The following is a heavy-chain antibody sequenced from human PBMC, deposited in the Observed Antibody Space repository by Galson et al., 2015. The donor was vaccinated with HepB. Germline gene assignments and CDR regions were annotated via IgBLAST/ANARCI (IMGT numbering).Heavy chain of an antibody. Sequence: SVKVSCKASGYTFTSYYMHWVRQAPGQGLEWMGIINPSGGSTSYAQKFQGRVTMTRDTSTSTVYMELSSLRSEDTAVYYCARGWIGDGGNPADFDYWGQGTLVTVSS. V-gene: IGHV1-46*03. CDR2: INPSGGST. CDR3: ARGWIGDGGNPADFDY. CDR1: GYTFTSYY. J-gene: IGHJ4*02. D-gene: IGHD4-23*01.